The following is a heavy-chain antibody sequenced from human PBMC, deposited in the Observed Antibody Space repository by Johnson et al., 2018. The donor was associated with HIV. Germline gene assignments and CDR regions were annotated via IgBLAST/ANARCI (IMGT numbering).Heavy chain of an antibody. D-gene: IGHD2-15*01. CDR3: AKGIRNTPINDAFDI. J-gene: IGHJ3*02. Sequence: VQVVESGGGVVQPGRSLRLSCAASGFTFSSYGIHWVRQAPGKGPEWVAFTRYDGSNKYYADSVKGRFTISRDNSENMVYLQMNSLRGDDTAVYYCAKGIRNTPINDAFDIWGQGTLVTVSS. CDR2: TRYDGSNK. CDR1: GFTFSSYG. V-gene: IGHV3-30*02.